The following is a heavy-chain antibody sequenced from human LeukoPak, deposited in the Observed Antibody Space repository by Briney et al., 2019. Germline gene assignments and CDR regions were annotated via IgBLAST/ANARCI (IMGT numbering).Heavy chain of an antibody. CDR3: ARVPTTMVRGVTKTYYYYGMDV. D-gene: IGHD3-10*01. V-gene: IGHV4-34*01. Sequence: SETLSRTCAVYGGSFSGYYWSWIRQPPGKGLEWIGEINHSGSTNYNPSLKSRVTISVDTSKNQFSLKLSSVTAADTAVYYCARVPTTMVRGVTKTYYYYGMDVWGQGTTVTVSS. CDR2: INHSGST. CDR1: GGSFSGYY. J-gene: IGHJ6*02.